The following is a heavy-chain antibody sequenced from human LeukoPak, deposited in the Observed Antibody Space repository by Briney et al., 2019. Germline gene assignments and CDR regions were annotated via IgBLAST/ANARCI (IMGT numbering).Heavy chain of an antibody. J-gene: IGHJ3*02. CDR3: ARHEGYHHDSSGPNYAFDI. Sequence: SETLSLTCTVSSGSISNYYWDWIRQPPGKRMEWIGYIYYSGSTNYNPSLKSRVTISADTSKNQFSLKLSSVTAADTAIYYCARHEGYHHDSSGPNYAFDIWGRGTMVTVSS. D-gene: IGHD3-22*01. CDR2: IYYSGST. CDR1: SGSISNYY. V-gene: IGHV4-59*08.